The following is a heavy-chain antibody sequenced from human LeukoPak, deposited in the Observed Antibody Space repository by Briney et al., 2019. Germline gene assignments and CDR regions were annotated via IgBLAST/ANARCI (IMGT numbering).Heavy chain of an antibody. J-gene: IGHJ4*02. CDR2: IIPIFGTA. D-gene: IGHD2-8*01. V-gene: IGHV1-69*13. Sequence: ASVKVSCKASGGTFSSYAISWVRQAPGQGLEWMGGIIPIFGTANYAQKFQGRVTITADESTSTAYMELSSLRSEDTAVYYCAKDAVLMVYALYYFDYWAREPWSPSPQ. CDR3: AKDAVLMVYALYYFDY. CDR1: GGTFSSYA.